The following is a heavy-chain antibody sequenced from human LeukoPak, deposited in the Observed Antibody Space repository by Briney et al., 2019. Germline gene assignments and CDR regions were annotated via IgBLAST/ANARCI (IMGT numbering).Heavy chain of an antibody. CDR2: ISHSGST. CDR1: GYSISSGYY. V-gene: IGHV4-38-2*02. Sequence: SSETLSLTCTVSGYSISSGYYWGWIRQPPGKGLKWIGSISHSGSTYYNPSLKSRVTISVDTSKNQFSLKLSSVTAADTAVYYCARHLGGYDIDYWGQGTLVTVSS. CDR3: ARHLGGYDIDY. J-gene: IGHJ4*02. D-gene: IGHD3-16*01.